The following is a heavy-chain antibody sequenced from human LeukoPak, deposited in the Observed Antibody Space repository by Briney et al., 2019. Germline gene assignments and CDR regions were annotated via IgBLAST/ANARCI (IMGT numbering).Heavy chain of an antibody. J-gene: IGHJ4*02. CDR3: ARAGGYCGRISCPYYFDY. D-gene: IGHD2-15*01. CDR1: GYTFTSYD. V-gene: IGHV1-8*01. CDR2: MNPNSGNT. Sequence: ASVRLSCKASGYTFTSYDINWVRQAPGQGLEWMGWMNPNSGNTGYAHKFQGRVTMTRNNSISTAYMELNSLRSEDTAVYYCARAGGYCGRISCPYYFDYWGQGSLVAVSS.